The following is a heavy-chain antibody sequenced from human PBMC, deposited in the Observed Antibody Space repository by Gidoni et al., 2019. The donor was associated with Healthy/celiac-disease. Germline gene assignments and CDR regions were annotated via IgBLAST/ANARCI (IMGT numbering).Heavy chain of an antibody. V-gene: IGHV1-2*06. D-gene: IGHD4-17*01. Sequence: QVQLVQSGAEVKKPGASVKVSCKASGYTFTGYYMHWVRQAPGQGLEWMGRINPNSGGTNYAQKFQGRVTMTRDTSISTAYMELSRLRSDDTAVYYCARGPPTVPTGGWFDPWGQGTLVTVSS. CDR3: ARGPPTVPTGGWFDP. CDR1: GYTFTGYY. J-gene: IGHJ5*02. CDR2: INPNSGGT.